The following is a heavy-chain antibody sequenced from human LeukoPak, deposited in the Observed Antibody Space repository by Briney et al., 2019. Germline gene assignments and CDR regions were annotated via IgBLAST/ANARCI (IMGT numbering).Heavy chain of an antibody. D-gene: IGHD1-14*01. Sequence: SETLSLTCTVSGGSISSYYWSWIRQPPGKGLEWIGYIYSSGSTNYNPSLKSRVTMSVDTSKRQFSLKLNSVTAADTAMYYCARRTRGFFDYWGQGLLVTVSS. CDR2: IYSSGST. CDR3: ARRTRGFFDY. V-gene: IGHV4-59*03. J-gene: IGHJ4*02. CDR1: GGSISSYY.